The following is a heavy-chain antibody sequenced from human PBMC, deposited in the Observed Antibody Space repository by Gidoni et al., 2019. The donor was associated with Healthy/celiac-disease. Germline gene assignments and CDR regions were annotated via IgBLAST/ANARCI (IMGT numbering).Heavy chain of an antibody. V-gene: IGHV3-48*02. D-gene: IGHD1-26*01. Sequence: ESGGGLVQPGGSLRPSCAASRFTFSSYSMNWVRKAPGKGLEWVSYISSSSRTIYYADSVKGRFTISRDNAKNSLYLQMNSLRDEDTAVYCCARHSGEYYYYYYYMDVWGKGTTVTVSS. J-gene: IGHJ6*03. CDR2: ISSSSRTI. CDR1: RFTFSSYS. CDR3: ARHSGEYYYYYYYMDV.